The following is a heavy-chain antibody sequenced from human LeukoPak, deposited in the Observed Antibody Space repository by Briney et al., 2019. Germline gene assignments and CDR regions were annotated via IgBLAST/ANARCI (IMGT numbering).Heavy chain of an antibody. D-gene: IGHD3-22*01. J-gene: IGHJ5*02. Sequence: SQTLSLTCTVSGGSISSGDYYWSWIRQPPGKGLEWIAYRYYSGSTYYNPSLKSRVTMSADTSKNQLSLKLSSVTAADTAVYYCARPYYYDSRIDPWGQGILVTVSS. CDR3: ARPYYYDSRIDP. CDR1: GGSISSGDYY. V-gene: IGHV4-30-4*01. CDR2: RYYSGST.